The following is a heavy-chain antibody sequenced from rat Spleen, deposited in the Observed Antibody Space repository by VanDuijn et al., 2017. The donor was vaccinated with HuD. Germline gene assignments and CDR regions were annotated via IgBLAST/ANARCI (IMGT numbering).Heavy chain of an antibody. D-gene: IGHD1-10*01. CDR2: IIYDGSRT. Sequence: EVQLVESGGGLVQSGRSLKFSCAASGFTFSDYNMAWVRQAPKKGLEWVATIIYDGSRTYYRDSVRGRFTISRNNAKNTLFLQMDSLRSEDTATYYCVKDRGEYNNLFDYWGQGVMVTVSS. J-gene: IGHJ2*01. V-gene: IGHV5S10*01. CDR3: VKDRGEYNNLFDY. CDR1: GFTFSDYN.